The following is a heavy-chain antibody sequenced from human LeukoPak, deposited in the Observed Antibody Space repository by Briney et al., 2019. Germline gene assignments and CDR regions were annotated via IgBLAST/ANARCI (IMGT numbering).Heavy chain of an antibody. V-gene: IGHV4-34*01. CDR1: GFTFSSYA. D-gene: IGHD1-26*01. CDR3: ARGGPATSDLKTEGNWFDP. CDR2: INHSGST. Sequence: GSLRLSCAASGFTFSSYAMSWVRQAPGKGLEWIGEINHSGSTNYNPSLKSRVTISVDTSKNQFSLKLSSVTAADTAVYYCARGGPATSDLKTEGNWFDPWGQGTLVTVSS. J-gene: IGHJ5*02.